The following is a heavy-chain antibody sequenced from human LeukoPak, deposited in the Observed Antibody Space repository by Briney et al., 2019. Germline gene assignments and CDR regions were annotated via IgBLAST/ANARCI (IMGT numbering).Heavy chain of an antibody. CDR2: IYPYDSDT. J-gene: IGHJ4*02. CDR3: ARHIGYSAWNPDY. D-gene: IGHD5-12*01. CDR1: GYSFTSYW. V-gene: IGHV5-51*01. Sequence: GESLKISCKASGYSFTSYWIGWVRQMPGKGLEWMGIIYPYDSDTRYSPSFQGQVTISADKSISTAYLQWSNLKASDPAMYYCARHIGYSAWNPDYWGQGTLVTVSS.